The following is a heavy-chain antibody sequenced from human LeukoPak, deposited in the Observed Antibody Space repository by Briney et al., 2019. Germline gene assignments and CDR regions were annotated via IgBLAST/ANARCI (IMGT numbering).Heavy chain of an antibody. CDR1: GYSFXXYW. V-gene: IGHV5-51*01. J-gene: IGHJ4*02. CDR3: ARHGYDSSVPDY. D-gene: IGHD3-22*01. Sequence: XSXXGXGYSFXXYWIGWVRQMPGKGLEWMGIIYPGDSDTRYSPSFQGQVTISADKSISTAYLQWSSLKASDTAMYYCARHGYDSSVPDYWGQGTLVTASS. CDR2: IYPGDSDT.